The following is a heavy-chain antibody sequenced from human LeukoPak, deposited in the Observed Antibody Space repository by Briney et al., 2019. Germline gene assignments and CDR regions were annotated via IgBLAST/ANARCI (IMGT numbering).Heavy chain of an antibody. Sequence: PSETLSLTCTVSGGSISSYYWSWIRQPAGKGLEWIGRIYTSGSTNYNSSLKSRVTMSVDTSKNQFSLKLSSVTAADTAVYYCARVHYYDNSGYWFFDYWGQGTLVTVSS. D-gene: IGHD3-22*01. CDR3: ARVHYYDNSGYWFFDY. CDR1: GGSISSYY. CDR2: IYTSGST. V-gene: IGHV4-4*07. J-gene: IGHJ4*02.